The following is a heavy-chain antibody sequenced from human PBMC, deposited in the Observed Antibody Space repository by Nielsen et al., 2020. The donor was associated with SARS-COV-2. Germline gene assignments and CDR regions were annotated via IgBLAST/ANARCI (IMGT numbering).Heavy chain of an antibody. D-gene: IGHD1-26*01. J-gene: IGHJ6*02. CDR2: INVGNGNT. CDR1: GYSFTSYA. V-gene: IGHV1-3*01. CDR3: ARERSREYGIDV. Sequence: ASVKVSCKASGYSFTSYAMHWVWQPPGQRLEWMGWINVGNGNTKYSQKFQGRVTFTRDTSASTAYMELSSLRFEDTAVYYCARERSREYGIDVWGQGTTVTVSS.